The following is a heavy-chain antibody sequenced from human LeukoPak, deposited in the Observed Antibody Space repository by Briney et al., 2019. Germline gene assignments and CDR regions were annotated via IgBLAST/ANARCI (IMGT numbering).Heavy chain of an antibody. Sequence: PGGSLRLSCAASGFTFSSYGMHWVRQAPGKGLEWVAVIWYDGSNKYYADSVKGRFTISRDNSKNTLYLQMNSLRAEDTAVYYCVRETYYYDSSGYYCYYFDYWGQGTLVTVSS. CDR1: GFTFSSYG. CDR3: VRETYYYDSSGYYCYYFDY. D-gene: IGHD3-22*01. V-gene: IGHV3-33*01. CDR2: IWYDGSNK. J-gene: IGHJ4*02.